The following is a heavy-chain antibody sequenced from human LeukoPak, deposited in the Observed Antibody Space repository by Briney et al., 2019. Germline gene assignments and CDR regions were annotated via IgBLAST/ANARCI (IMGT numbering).Heavy chain of an antibody. CDR2: IRRRAYGGAA. CDR1: GFAFDDFA. V-gene: IGHV3-49*04. J-gene: IGHJ4*02. CDR3: SRNGLVDFDY. Sequence: PGGSLRLSCTTSGFAFDDFAMRWVRQPAGKGVEGVGFIRRRAYGGAAEYAASVKGRFIISRDDSKGIAYLQMNSLKTEDTAVYYCSRNGLVDFDYWGQGSRVIVSP.